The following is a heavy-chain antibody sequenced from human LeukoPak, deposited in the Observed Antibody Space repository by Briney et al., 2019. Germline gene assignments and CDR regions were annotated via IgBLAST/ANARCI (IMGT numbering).Heavy chain of an antibody. CDR2: LYYSGST. V-gene: IGHV4-39*07. Sequence: SETLSLTCTVSSGSINNNTFYWGWVRQPPGRGLEWLGSLYYSGSTYYNPSLKSRVTISVDTSKNQFSLKLSSVTAADTAVYYCARESTYYYDSSGYYYASLFDPWGQGTLVTVSS. CDR1: SGSINNNTFY. D-gene: IGHD3-22*01. CDR3: ARESTYYYDSSGYYYASLFDP. J-gene: IGHJ5*02.